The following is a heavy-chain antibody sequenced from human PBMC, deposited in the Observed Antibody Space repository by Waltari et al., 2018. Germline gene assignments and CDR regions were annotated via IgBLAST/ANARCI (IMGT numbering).Heavy chain of an antibody. CDR1: GGAISGYY. V-gene: IGHV4-59*01. Sequence: VQLQESDPGLVKPSETLSLTCSVSGGAISGYYVSWIRQAPGKKLEWIGNIYYTGSTNYNPPLKSRATISLDTSKNQLSRQLDSMTAADTAVYYCARGHLNSPFDDWGQGAMVAVSS. CDR3: ARGHLNSPFDD. D-gene: IGHD1-7*01. J-gene: IGHJ3*01. CDR2: IYYTGST.